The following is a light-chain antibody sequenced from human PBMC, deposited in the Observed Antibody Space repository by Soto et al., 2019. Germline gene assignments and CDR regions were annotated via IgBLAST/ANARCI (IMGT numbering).Light chain of an antibody. J-gene: IGKJ1*01. CDR1: QSVTSRY. CDR2: GAS. Sequence: EIVLTQSPGTLSLSPGERATLSCRVSQSVTSRYLAWYQQKPGQAPRLLIFGASIRDTGVTDRFSGSGSGTDFTLTISRLEAEDSAVYYCQQYGSSPGTFGQGTKVEIK. V-gene: IGKV3-20*01. CDR3: QQYGSSPGT.